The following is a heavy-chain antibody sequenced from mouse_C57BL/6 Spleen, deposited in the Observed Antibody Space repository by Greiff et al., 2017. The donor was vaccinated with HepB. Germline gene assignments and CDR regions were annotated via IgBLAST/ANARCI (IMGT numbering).Heavy chain of an antibody. CDR1: GYTFTSYW. CDR2: IDPSDSYT. Sequence: QVQLQQPGAELVMPGASVKLSCKASGYTFTSYWMHWVKQRPGQGLEWIGEIDPSDSYTNYNQKFKGKSTLTVDKSSSTAYMQLSSLTSEDSAVYYCARSGGNCVDYWGQGTTLTVSS. CDR3: ARSGGNCVDY. D-gene: IGHD2-1*01. J-gene: IGHJ2*01. V-gene: IGHV1-69*01.